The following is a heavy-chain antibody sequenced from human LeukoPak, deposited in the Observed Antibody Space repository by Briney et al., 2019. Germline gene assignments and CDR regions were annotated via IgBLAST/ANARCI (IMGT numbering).Heavy chain of an antibody. CDR2: INHSGST. V-gene: IGHV4-34*01. J-gene: IGHJ4*02. D-gene: IGHD6-19*01. Sequence: SETLSLTCAVYGGSFSGYYWSWIRQPPGKGLEWIGEINHSGSTYYNPSLKSRVTISVDRSKNQFSLKLSSVTAADTAVYYCARALAVAGLDYWGQGTLVTVSS. CDR1: GGSFSGYY. CDR3: ARALAVAGLDY.